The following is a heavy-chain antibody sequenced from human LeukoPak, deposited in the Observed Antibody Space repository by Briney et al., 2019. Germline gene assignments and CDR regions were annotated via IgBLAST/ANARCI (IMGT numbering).Heavy chain of an antibody. CDR1: GGSFRGYY. J-gene: IGHJ3*02. Sequence: SEALSLTCAVYGGSFRGYYWGWIRQPPGKGLEWIGSIYYSGNAYYNPSHKSPVTISVDTSKNQSSLNLISVTAADTAVYYCARDRIWGQGTMVTVSS. V-gene: IGHV4-39*01. CDR2: IYYSGNA. CDR3: ARDRI.